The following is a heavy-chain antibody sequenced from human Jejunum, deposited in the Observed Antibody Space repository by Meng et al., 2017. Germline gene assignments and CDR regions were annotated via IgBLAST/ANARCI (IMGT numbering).Heavy chain of an antibody. CDR3: AGGLDSSAYTDY. CDR1: GGFISSSIYY. V-gene: IGHV4-39*01. CDR2: IYYSGST. J-gene: IGHJ4*02. D-gene: IGHD3-22*01. Sequence: QMLLQESGPGLVKPSETRARTGIVSGGFISSSIYYWGWIRQPPGKGLEWIGSIYYSGSTYYNAPLKSRVTISVDKSKNLLFLKLSSVTAADTAVYYCAGGLDSSAYTDYWGQGTLVTVSS.